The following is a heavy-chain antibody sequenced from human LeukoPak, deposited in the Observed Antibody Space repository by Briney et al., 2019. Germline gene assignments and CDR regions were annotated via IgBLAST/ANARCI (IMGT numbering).Heavy chain of an antibody. CDR2: IYYSGST. CDR3: ARDLQGATTSFWFDP. J-gene: IGHJ5*02. V-gene: IGHV4-59*01. Sequence: PSETLSLTCTVSGGSISSYYWSWIRQPPGKGLEWIGYIYYSGSTNYNPSLKSRVTISVDTSKNQFSLKLSSVTAADTAVYYCARDLQGATTSFWFDPWGQGTLVTVSS. CDR1: GGSISSYY. D-gene: IGHD1-26*01.